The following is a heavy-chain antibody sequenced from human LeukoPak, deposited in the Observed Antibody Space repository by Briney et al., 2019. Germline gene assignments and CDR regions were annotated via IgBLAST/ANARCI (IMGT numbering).Heavy chain of an antibody. D-gene: IGHD3-22*01. J-gene: IGHJ6*03. V-gene: IGHV3-7*01. CDR1: GFTFNTYW. CDR2: IKEDGSEK. CDR3: ARDTYDSSGYHFYYMDV. Sequence: GGSLRLSCAVSGFTFNTYWMSWVRQAPGKGLEWVANIKEDGSEKHYGDSVRGRFTISRDNAKNSLYLRMNSLRAEDTAVYFCARDTYDSSGYHFYYMDVWGKGTTVTVSS.